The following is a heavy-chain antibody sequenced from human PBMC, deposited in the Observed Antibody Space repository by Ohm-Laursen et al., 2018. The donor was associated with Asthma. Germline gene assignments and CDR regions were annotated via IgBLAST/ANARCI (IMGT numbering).Heavy chain of an antibody. Sequence: SLRLSCAASGFTFNSYGIHWVRQAPGKGLEWVAVISFDGSNRYYADSVKGRFTISRDNSKNTLYLQMNSLRAEDTAIYYCAKDVLGFVAAAQDWGQGTLVTVSS. V-gene: IGHV3-30*18. J-gene: IGHJ4*02. CDR3: AKDVLGFVAAAQD. CDR1: GFTFNSYG. CDR2: ISFDGSNR. D-gene: IGHD6-13*01.